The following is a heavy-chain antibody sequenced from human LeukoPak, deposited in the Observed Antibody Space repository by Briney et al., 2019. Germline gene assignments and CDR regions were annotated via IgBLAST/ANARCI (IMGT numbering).Heavy chain of an antibody. D-gene: IGHD3-22*01. CDR1: GYTFTSYY. CDR2: INPSGGGT. CDR3: ARDGGYYDSSGYYCDY. J-gene: IGHJ4*02. Sequence: ASVKVSCKASGYTFTSYYMHWVRQAPGQGLEWMGIINPSGGGTSYAQKFQGRVTMTRDMSTSTVYMELSSLRSEDTAVYYCARDGGYYDSSGYYCDYWGQGTLVTVSS. V-gene: IGHV1-46*01.